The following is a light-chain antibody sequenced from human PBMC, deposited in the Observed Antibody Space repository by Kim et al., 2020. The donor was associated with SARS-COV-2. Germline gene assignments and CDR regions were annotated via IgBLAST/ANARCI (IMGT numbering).Light chain of an antibody. J-gene: IGKJ5*01. CDR1: QSVLYSSINKNY. V-gene: IGKV4-1*01. CDR2: WAS. Sequence: DIVMTQSPDSLAVSLGERATINCKSSQSVLYSSINKNYLAWYQQKPGQPPKLLIYWASTRQSGVPDRFSGSGSGTDFTLTISSLQAEDVPVKYYQHNDSAPRPYGQETRLEVK. CDR3: QHNDSAPRP.